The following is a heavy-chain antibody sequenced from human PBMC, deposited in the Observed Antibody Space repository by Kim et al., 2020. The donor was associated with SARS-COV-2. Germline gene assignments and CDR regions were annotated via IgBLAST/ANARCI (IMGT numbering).Heavy chain of an antibody. CDR1: GGSISSGGYY. J-gene: IGHJ5*02. V-gene: IGHV4-31*03. CDR3: ARDGMDIVAFRTHRGWFDP. D-gene: IGHD5-12*01. Sequence: SETLSLTCTVSGGSISSGGYYWSWIRQHPGKGLEWIGYIYYSGGTYYNPSLKSRVTISVDTSKNQFSLKLSSVTAADTAVYYCARDGMDIVAFRTHRGWFDPWGQGTLVTVSS. CDR2: IYYSGGT.